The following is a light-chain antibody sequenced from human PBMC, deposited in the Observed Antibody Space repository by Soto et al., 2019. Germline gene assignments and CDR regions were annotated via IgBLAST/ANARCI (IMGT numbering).Light chain of an antibody. CDR3: GTWDASLSAVV. V-gene: IGLV1-51*01. CDR2: DSD. J-gene: IGLJ2*01. Sequence: QSVLTQPPSLSAAPGQRVTISCSGSISNIGNNLVSWYQQLPGTAPKLLIYDSDQRPSGIPDRFSGSKSGTSVTLAITGLQTGDAADYYCGTWDASLSAVVFGGGTKLTVL. CDR1: ISNIGNNL.